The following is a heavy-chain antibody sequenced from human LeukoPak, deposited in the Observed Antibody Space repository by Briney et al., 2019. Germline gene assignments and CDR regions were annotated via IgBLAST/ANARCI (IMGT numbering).Heavy chain of an antibody. D-gene: IGHD3-10*01. CDR2: ISGSCGDT. Sequence: GGSLRLSCAASGLTFSIYAMSWIRQAPGKGLEWGSGISGSCGDTYYADAVKGRFTISRDNSRNTLYLQMNRLRAEDTAVYYCATITMVRGVRNYFDYWGQGTLVTVSS. CDR3: ATITMVRGVRNYFDY. CDR1: GLTFSIYA. V-gene: IGHV3-23*01. J-gene: IGHJ4*02.